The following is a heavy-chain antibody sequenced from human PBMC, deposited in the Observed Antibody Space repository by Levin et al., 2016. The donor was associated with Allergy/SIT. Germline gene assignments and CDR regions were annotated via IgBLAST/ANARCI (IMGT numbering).Heavy chain of an antibody. Sequence: GGSLRLSCAASGFTFSSYGMHWVRQAPGKGLEWVAVISYDGSNKYYADSVKGRFTISRDNSKNTLYLQMNSLRAEDTAVYYCAKWRGRAVTSIDYWGQGTLVTVSS. CDR3: AKWRGRAVTSIDY. V-gene: IGHV3-30*18. J-gene: IGHJ4*02. CDR1: GFTFSSYG. D-gene: IGHD4-17*01. CDR2: ISYDGSNK.